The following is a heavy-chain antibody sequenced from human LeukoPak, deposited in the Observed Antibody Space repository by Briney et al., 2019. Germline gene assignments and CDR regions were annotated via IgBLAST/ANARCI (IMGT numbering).Heavy chain of an antibody. CDR1: GGSISSYY. J-gene: IGHJ4*02. CDR3: ARQCSSSSSTDY. D-gene: IGHD6-6*01. Sequence: PSETLTLTCTVSGGSISSYYWSWIRQPPGKGLEWIGYIYTSGSTNYNPSLKSRVTISVDTSKNQFSLKLSSVTAADTAVYYCARQCSSSSSTDYWGQGILVTVSS. CDR2: IYTSGST. V-gene: IGHV4-4*09.